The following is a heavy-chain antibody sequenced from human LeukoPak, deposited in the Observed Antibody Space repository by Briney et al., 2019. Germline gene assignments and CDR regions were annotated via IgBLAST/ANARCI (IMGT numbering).Heavy chain of an antibody. V-gene: IGHV1-18*01. Sequence: ASVKVSCKASGYTFTSYGITWMRQALGQGLEWMGWISANNGDTDYPQKFQGRVTMTTDTYTTTAYMELRSLRSDDTATYYCARESHITREDYWGQGTLVTVSS. CDR3: ARESHITREDY. J-gene: IGHJ4*02. CDR1: GYTFTSYG. D-gene: IGHD1-14*01. CDR2: ISANNGDT.